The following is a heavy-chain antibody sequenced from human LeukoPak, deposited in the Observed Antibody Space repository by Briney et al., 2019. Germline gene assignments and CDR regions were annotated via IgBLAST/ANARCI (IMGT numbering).Heavy chain of an antibody. V-gene: IGHV4-34*01. CDR3: ARVRFPRWFDP. J-gene: IGHJ5*02. CDR2: INHSGST. CDR1: GGSFSGYY. Sequence: RASETLSLTCAVYGGSFSGYYWSWIRQPPGKGLEWIGEINHSGSTNYNPSLKSRVTISVDTSKNQFSLKLSSVTAADTAVYYCARVRFPRWFDPWGQGTLVTVSS. D-gene: IGHD2-21*01.